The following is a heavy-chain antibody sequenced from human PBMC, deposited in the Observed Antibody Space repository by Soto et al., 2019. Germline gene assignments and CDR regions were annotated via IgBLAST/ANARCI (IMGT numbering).Heavy chain of an antibody. Sequence: PSETLSLTCTVCGGSISSGGYYWSWIRQHPGKGLEWIGYIYYSGSTYFNPSLKSRLTISVDTSKNQFSLQLSSVTAADTAVYYCARAGHSSSSEGANWFDPWGQGTLVTVSS. J-gene: IGHJ5*02. D-gene: IGHD6-6*01. CDR3: ARAGHSSSSEGANWFDP. CDR2: IYYSGST. V-gene: IGHV4-31*03. CDR1: GGSISSGGYY.